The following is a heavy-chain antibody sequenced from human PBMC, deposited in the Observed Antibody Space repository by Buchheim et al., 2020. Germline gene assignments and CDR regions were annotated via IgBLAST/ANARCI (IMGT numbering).Heavy chain of an antibody. CDR1: GFRFDLHW. CDR2: IKQDGSEK. V-gene: IGHV3-7*01. Sequence: DVQLVESGGGLVQRGGSLRLSCAGSGFRFDLHWMSWVRQAPGKALEWVANIKQDGSEKYVGDSVKGRFTISRDNGKKSVSLQMNSLRVEDTATYYCARGDSGYDWNFNGMGVWGQGTT. D-gene: IGHD5-12*01. CDR3: ARGDSGYDWNFNGMGV. J-gene: IGHJ6*02.